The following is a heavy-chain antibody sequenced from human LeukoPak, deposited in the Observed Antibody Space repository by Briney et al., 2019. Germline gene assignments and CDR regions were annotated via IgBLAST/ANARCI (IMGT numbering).Heavy chain of an antibody. CDR2: IIPILGIA. J-gene: IGHJ5*02. CDR1: GGTFSSYA. D-gene: IGHD6-19*01. V-gene: IGHV1-69*04. Sequence: SVKVSCKASGGTFSSYAISWVRQAPGQGLEWMGRIIPILGIANYAQKFQGRVTITADKSTSTAYMELSSPRSEDTAVYYCARVAAGTPSNWFDPWGQGTLVTVSS. CDR3: ARVAAGTPSNWFDP.